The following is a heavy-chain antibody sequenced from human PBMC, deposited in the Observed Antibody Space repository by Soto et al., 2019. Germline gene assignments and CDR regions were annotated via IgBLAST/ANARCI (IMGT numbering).Heavy chain of an antibody. Sequence: GGSLRLSCAASGFTFSSYWMTWVRRAPGKGLEWVANIKQDGSDKYYVDSVKGRFTISRDNAKNSLYLQMNSLRAEDTAVYYCARGSGYNTSPFDYWGQGTLVTVS. V-gene: IGHV3-7*04. CDR3: ARGSGYNTSPFDY. CDR1: GFTFSSYW. J-gene: IGHJ4*02. D-gene: IGHD6-13*01. CDR2: IKQDGSDK.